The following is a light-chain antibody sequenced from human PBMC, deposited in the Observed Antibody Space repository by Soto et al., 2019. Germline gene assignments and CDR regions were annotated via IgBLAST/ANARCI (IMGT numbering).Light chain of an antibody. V-gene: IGKV3-11*01. CDR3: QQYHTWPIT. J-gene: IGKJ4*01. Sequence: EIVLIQSPATLSLSPGERATLSCRASQSVGSYLAWYQHKPGQAPRLLISDASNRATGIPARFSGSGSETDFTLTISSLQSEDCAIYYCQQYHTWPITFGGGTKVEIK. CDR2: DAS. CDR1: QSVGSY.